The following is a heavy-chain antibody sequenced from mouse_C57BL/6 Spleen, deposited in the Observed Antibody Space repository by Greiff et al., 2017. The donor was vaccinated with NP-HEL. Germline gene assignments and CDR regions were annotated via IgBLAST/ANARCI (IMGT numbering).Heavy chain of an antibody. CDR3: AKNSGTGYFDV. CDR2: IDPSDSYT. J-gene: IGHJ1*03. D-gene: IGHD4-1*01. Sequence: QQPGAELVKPGASVKLSCKASGYTFTSYWMQWVKQRPGQGLEWIGEIDPSDSYTNFNQKFKGKATLTVDTSSSTAYMQLSSLTSEDSAVYYCAKNSGTGYFDVWGTGTTVTVSS. CDR1: GYTFTSYW. V-gene: IGHV1-50*01.